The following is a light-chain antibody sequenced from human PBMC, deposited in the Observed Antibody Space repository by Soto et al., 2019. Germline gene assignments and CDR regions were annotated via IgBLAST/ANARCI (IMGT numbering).Light chain of an antibody. V-gene: IGLV1-40*01. Sequence: QSVLTQPPSVSGAPGQRVTISCTGSSSNIGAGYDVHWYQQLPGTAPKLLIYGNSNRPSGVPDRFSGSKSGTSASLAITGLQAEDEADYSCQSYDSSRRVFGGGTKLTVL. J-gene: IGLJ2*01. CDR1: SSNIGAGYD. CDR2: GNS. CDR3: QSYDSSRRV.